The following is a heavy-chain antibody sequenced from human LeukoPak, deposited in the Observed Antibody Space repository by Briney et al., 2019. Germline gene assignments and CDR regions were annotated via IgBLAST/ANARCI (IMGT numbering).Heavy chain of an antibody. CDR3: ARQVSYDFWSGYYTGDNWFDP. CDR2: FDPEDGET. D-gene: IGHD3-3*01. CDR1: GYTLTELS. J-gene: IGHJ5*02. V-gene: IGHV1-24*01. Sequence: ASVKVSCKVSGYTLTELSMHWVRQAPGKGLEWMGGFDPEDGETIYAQKFQGRVTMTEDTSTDTAYMELSSLRSEDTAVYYCARQVSYDFWSGYYTGDNWFDPWGQGTLVTVSS.